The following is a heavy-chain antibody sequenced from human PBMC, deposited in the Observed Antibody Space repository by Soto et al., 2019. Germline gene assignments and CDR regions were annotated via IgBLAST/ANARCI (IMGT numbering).Heavy chain of an antibody. CDR2: VYYTGTT. J-gene: IGHJ4*02. V-gene: IGHV4-59*01. D-gene: IGHD6-13*01. CDR3: ARDLAAVPRAFDY. Sequence: PSESLSLTCPVSGCSIRSYFYIWVRQPPGKGLEWIGSVYYTGTTDYNPSLKSRVTISVDTSKTQFSLNLRSVTAADTAVYYCARDLAAVPRAFDYWGRGTLVTVSS. CDR1: GCSIRSYF.